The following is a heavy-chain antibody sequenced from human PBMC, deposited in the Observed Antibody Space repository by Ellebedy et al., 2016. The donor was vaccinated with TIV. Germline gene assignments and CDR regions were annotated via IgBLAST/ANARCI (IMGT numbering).Heavy chain of an antibody. CDR1: GFTVSSNY. CDR3: ARVDYGLAFHI. CDR2: IYSSGIT. J-gene: IGHJ3*02. D-gene: IGHD3-16*01. V-gene: IGHV3-66*01. Sequence: GGSLRLSCAASGFTVSSNYMSWVRQAPGKGLEWVSVIYSSGITYYADSVKGRFTISRDNSRDNSKTTVYLQMNSLRAEYTAVYYCARVDYGLAFHIWGQGTMVTVSS.